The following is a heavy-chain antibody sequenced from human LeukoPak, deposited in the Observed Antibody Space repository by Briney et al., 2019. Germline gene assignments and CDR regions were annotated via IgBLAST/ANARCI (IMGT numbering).Heavy chain of an antibody. CDR1: GGSIRSSTFC. J-gene: IGHJ5*02. V-gene: IGHV4-39*02. Sequence: PSETLSLTCTVSGGSIRSSTFCWGWIRQPPGKGLEWIVNTHYNGNTYYNPSLKSRVTIAEDTSKNHFSLYLSSVTAAATAVYYGARLPTGFPNWFDLWSQGTLATVSS. CDR3: ARLPTGFPNWFDL. CDR2: THYNGNT.